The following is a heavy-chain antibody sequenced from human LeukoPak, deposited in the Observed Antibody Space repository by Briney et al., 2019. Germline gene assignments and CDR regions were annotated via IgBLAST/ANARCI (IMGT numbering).Heavy chain of an antibody. CDR1: GFTFSSYS. J-gene: IGHJ3*02. CDR2: ISSSSSYI. V-gene: IGHV3-21*06. CDR3: AREDTGVAFDI. D-gene: IGHD2-8*01. Sequence: GGSLRLSCAASGFTFSSYSMNWVRQAPGKGLEWVSSISSSSSYIYYADSVKGRFTISRDNAKNSLYLQMDSLRVEDTAVYYCAREDTGVAFDIWGQGTTVTV.